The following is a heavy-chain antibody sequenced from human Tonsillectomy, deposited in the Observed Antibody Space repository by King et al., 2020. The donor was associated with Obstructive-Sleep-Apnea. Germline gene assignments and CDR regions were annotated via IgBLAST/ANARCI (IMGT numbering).Heavy chain of an antibody. CDR2: ISAYNGNT. Sequence: QLVQSGAEVKKPGASVKVSCKASGYTFTSYGISWVRQAPGQGLEWMGWISAYNGNTNYAQKLQGRVTLTTETSTSTAYMEPRSLGSDDTAVYYCARSTYSLQGYYYYGMDVWGQGTTVTVSS. D-gene: IGHD1-1*01. CDR1: GYTFTSYG. V-gene: IGHV1-18*01. CDR3: ARSTYSLQGYYYYGMDV. J-gene: IGHJ6*02.